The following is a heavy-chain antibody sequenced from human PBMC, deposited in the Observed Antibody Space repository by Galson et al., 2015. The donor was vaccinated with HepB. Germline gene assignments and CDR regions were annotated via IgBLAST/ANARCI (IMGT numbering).Heavy chain of an antibody. CDR1: GGTFSSYA. V-gene: IGHV1-69*13. CDR2: IIPIFGTA. J-gene: IGHJ4*02. CDR3: ARGAGSGSYYRVGFDY. Sequence: SVKVSCKASGGTFSSYAISWVRQAPGQGLEWMGGIIPIFGTANYAQKFQGRVTITADESTSTAYMELSSLRSEDTAVYYCARGAGSGSYYRVGFDYWGQGTLVTVSS. D-gene: IGHD3-10*01.